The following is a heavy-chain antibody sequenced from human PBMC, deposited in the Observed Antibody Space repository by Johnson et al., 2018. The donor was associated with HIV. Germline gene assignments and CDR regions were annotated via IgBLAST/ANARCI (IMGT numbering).Heavy chain of an antibody. CDR2: IRYDGSNK. J-gene: IGHJ3*02. CDR1: GFTFSSYG. Sequence: VHLVESGGGVVQPGGSLRLSCAASGFTFSSYGMHWVRQAPGKGLEWVAFIRYDGSNKYYADSVKGRFTISRDNAKNSLYLQMNSLRAEETALYYCARVTRYNWNSDAFDIWGQGTMVTVSS. D-gene: IGHD1-1*01. V-gene: IGHV3-30*02. CDR3: ARVTRYNWNSDAFDI.